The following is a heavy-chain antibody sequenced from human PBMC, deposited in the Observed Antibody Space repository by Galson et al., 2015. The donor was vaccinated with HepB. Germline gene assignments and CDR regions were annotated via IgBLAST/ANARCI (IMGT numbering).Heavy chain of an antibody. CDR3: ARVIAAAGTGPLFDY. Sequence: SLRLSCAASGLTFSDYYMSWIRQAPGKGLEWVSYISSSSSYTNYADSVKGRFTISRDNAKNSLYLQMNSLRAEDTAVYYCARVIAAAGTGPLFDYWGQGTLVTVSS. V-gene: IGHV3-11*05. J-gene: IGHJ4*02. CDR2: ISSSSSYT. CDR1: GLTFSDYY. D-gene: IGHD6-13*01.